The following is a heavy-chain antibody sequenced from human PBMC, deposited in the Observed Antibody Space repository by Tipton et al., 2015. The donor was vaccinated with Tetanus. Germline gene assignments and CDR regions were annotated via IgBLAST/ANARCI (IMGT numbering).Heavy chain of an antibody. D-gene: IGHD3-10*01. CDR3: ARDRLEDYYGSGSYSAFDI. Sequence: QVQLVQSGAEVKKPGASVKVSCKASGYTFTSYYMHWVRQAPGQGLEWMGIINPSGGSTSYAQKFQGRVTMTRDTSTSTVYMELSSLRSEDTAVYYCARDRLEDYYGSGSYSAFDIWGQGTMVTVSS. CDR1: GYTFTSYY. J-gene: IGHJ3*02. V-gene: IGHV1-46*01. CDR2: INPSGGST.